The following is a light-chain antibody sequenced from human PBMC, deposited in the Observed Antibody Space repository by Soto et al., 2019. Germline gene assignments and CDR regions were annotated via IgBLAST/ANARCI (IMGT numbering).Light chain of an antibody. J-gene: IGLJ2*01. CDR1: SSNIGAGFD. CDR3: LSYDTSLRGV. CDR2: ANT. Sequence: QAVVTQPPSVSGAPGQTVTISCTGTSSNIGAGFDVHWYQQLPGAAPKLFIYANTDRPSGVPARFSGSKSVTSASLAITGLQPEDEADYFCLSYDTSLRGVFGGGTKLTVL. V-gene: IGLV1-40*01.